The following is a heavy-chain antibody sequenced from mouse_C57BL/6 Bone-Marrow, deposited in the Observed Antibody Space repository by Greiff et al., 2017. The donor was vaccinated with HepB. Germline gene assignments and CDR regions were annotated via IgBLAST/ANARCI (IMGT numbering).Heavy chain of an antibody. Sequence: QVQLQQPGAELVKPGASVKLSCKASGYTFTSYWMQWVKQRPGQGLEWIGEIDPSDSYTNYNQKFKGKATLTVDTSSSTAYMQLSSLTSADSAVYYCARRPYYGSSWGAMDYWGQGTSVTVSS. CDR3: ARRPYYGSSWGAMDY. CDR2: IDPSDSYT. D-gene: IGHD1-1*01. J-gene: IGHJ4*01. CDR1: GYTFTSYW. V-gene: IGHV1-50*01.